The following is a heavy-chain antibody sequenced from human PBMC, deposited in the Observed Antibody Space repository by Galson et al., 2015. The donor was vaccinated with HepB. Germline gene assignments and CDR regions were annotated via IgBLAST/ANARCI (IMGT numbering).Heavy chain of an antibody. V-gene: IGHV3-30*18. Sequence: SLRLSCAASGFTFSSYGMHWVRQAPGKGLEWVAVISYDGSNKYYADSVKGRFTITRDNSKNTLYLQMNSLRAEDTAMYYCAKGGAAGPAVLFYWGQGTLVTVSS. CDR2: ISYDGSNK. J-gene: IGHJ4*02. D-gene: IGHD6-13*01. CDR1: GFTFSSYG. CDR3: AKGGAAGPAVLFY.